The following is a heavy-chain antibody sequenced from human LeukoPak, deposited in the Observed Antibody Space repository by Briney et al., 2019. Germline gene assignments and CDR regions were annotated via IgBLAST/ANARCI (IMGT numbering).Heavy chain of an antibody. D-gene: IGHD5-18*01. V-gene: IGHV3-23*01. CDR2: ISGSGGST. CDR1: GFTFTSYA. J-gene: IGHJ4*02. Sequence: GGSLRLSCAASGFTFTSYAISWVRPAPGKGLEWVSAISGSGGSTNYADSVKGRLTIARDNSKNKLYLQMNSLRTEHTAVYYCAKNAYSYGYLDHSSFVDYGGQGPLVTISS. CDR3: AKNAYSYGYLDHSSFVDY.